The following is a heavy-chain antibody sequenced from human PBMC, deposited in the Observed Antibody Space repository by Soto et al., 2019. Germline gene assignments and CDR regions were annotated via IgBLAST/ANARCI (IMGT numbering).Heavy chain of an antibody. CDR1: GGSISSGGYY. J-gene: IGHJ4*02. Sequence: SETLSLTCTVSGGSISSGGYYWSWIRQHPGKGLEWIGYIYYSGSTYYNPSLKSRVTISVDTSKNQFSLKLSSVTAADTAVYYCARDNEIGGYSSSWYFDYWGQGTLVTVSS. V-gene: IGHV4-31*03. CDR2: IYYSGST. CDR3: ARDNEIGGYSSSWYFDY. D-gene: IGHD6-13*01.